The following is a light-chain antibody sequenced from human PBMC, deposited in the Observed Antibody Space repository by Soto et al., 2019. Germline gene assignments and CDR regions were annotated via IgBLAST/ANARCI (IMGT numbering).Light chain of an antibody. CDR2: GAS. CDR3: QQYGYPQLT. V-gene: IGKV3-20*01. CDR1: QSISSNY. Sequence: EIVLTQSPGTLSLSPGETVTLSCRASQSISSNYVAWFQHKPGQAPRLLIYGASSGAPGIPERFSGSGSGTDFSLTINRLEPEDSAVFYCQQYGYPQLTFGGGTKVEIK. J-gene: IGKJ4*01.